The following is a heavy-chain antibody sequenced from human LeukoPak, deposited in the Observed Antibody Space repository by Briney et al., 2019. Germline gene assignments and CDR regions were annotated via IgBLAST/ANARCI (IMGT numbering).Heavy chain of an antibody. CDR3: ARVRPNVRTIFGVVITRANFGMDV. V-gene: IGHV4-59*01. CDR2: IYYSGST. J-gene: IGHJ6*02. Sequence: TASETLSLTCAVYGGSFSGYYWSWIRQPPGKGLEWIGYIYYSGSTNYNPSLKSRVTISVDTSKNQFSLKLSSVTAADTAVYYCARVRPNVRTIFGVVITRANFGMDVWGQGTTVTVSS. D-gene: IGHD3-3*01. CDR1: GGSFSGYY.